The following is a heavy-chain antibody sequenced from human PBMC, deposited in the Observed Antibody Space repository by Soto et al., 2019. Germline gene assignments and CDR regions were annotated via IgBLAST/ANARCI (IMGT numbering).Heavy chain of an antibody. V-gene: IGHV3-23*01. D-gene: IGHD6-13*01. CDR2: ISGSGSSI. J-gene: IGHJ5*02. CDR3: AKGGDSGSWKNWFDP. CDR1: GFTFSNYA. Sequence: EVQLLESGGGLVQPGGSLRLSCAASGFTFSNYAMTWVRQAPGKGLEWVSGISGSGSSIYYADSVKGRFTISRDNSKKTLYLQMNSLRAEDTAVYYCAKGGDSGSWKNWFDPWGQGTLVTVSS.